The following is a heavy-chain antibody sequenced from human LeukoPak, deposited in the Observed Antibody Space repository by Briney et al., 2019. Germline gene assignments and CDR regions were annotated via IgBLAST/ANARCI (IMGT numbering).Heavy chain of an antibody. Sequence: SETLSLTCAVYGVSFSGYYWSWIRQPPGKGLEWIGEINHSGSTNYNPSLKSRVTISVDTSKNQFSLQLSSVTAAEKAVTYSARSPKEYDFWSGHPHYDYRGDGTLVTVSP. V-gene: IGHV4-34*01. CDR1: GVSFSGYY. J-gene: IGHJ4*01. CDR3: ARSPKEYDFWSGHPHYDY. CDR2: INHSGST. D-gene: IGHD3-3*01.